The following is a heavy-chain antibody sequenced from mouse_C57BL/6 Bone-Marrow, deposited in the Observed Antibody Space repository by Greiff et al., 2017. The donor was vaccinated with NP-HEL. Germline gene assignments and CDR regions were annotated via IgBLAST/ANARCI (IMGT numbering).Heavy chain of an antibody. J-gene: IGHJ2*01. D-gene: IGHD1-1*01. CDR1: GFTFSDYG. Sequence: EVQLVESGGGLVKPGGSLKLSCAASGFTFSDYGMHWVRQAPEKGLAWVAYISSGSSTIYYADTVQGRFTISRDNAKNTLFLQMTSLMSEDTAMYYCARDGTDYWGQGTTLTVSS. V-gene: IGHV5-17*01. CDR2: ISSGSSTI. CDR3: ARDGTDY.